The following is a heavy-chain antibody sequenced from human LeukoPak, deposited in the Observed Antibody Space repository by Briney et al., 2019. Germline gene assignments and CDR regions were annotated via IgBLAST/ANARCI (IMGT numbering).Heavy chain of an antibody. Sequence: GGSLRLSCAASVFTFSSYGMHWVRQAPGKGLDWVAIISDDGSNKYYADSVQGRVTISRDNSKNKLYLQVSSVRAEDTAVYYCAKDSGVVAGHWYFDLWGRGTLVSVSS. D-gene: IGHD3-10*01. CDR3: AKDSGVVAGHWYFDL. CDR1: VFTFSSYG. CDR2: ISDDGSNK. V-gene: IGHV3-30*18. J-gene: IGHJ2*01.